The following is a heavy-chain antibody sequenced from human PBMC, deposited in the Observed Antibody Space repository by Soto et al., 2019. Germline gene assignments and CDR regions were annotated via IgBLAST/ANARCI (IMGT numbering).Heavy chain of an antibody. CDR1: GFTFSTYA. Sequence: EVQLLESGGDLVQPGGSLRLSCAASGFTFSTYAMSWVRQAPGKGLEWVSAISTSGGSTYYADSVKGRFTFSRDNSKNTLYLQVNSLRAEDTALYYCAKHSAAKAFNIWGRGTMVTVSS. V-gene: IGHV3-23*01. CDR3: AKHSAAKAFNI. J-gene: IGHJ3*02. CDR2: ISTSGGST. D-gene: IGHD2-2*01.